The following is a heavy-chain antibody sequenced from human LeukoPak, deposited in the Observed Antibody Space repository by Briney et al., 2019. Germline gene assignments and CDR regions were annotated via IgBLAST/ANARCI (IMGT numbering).Heavy chain of an antibody. CDR3: ARGGPYYDILTGYYMGDY. D-gene: IGHD3-9*01. CDR2: INPNSGDT. J-gene: IGHJ4*02. Sequence: ASVKASCKASGYTFTGFYIHWVRQAPGQGLEWMGWINPNSGDTKYAQKFQGRVTVTRDTSISTAYMELSRLRSDDTAVYYCARGGPYYDILTGYYMGDYWGQGTLVTVSS. V-gene: IGHV1-2*02. CDR1: GYTFTGFY.